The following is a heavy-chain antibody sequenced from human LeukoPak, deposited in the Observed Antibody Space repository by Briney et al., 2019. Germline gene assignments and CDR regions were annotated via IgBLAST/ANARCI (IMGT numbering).Heavy chain of an antibody. J-gene: IGHJ3*02. Sequence: GASVEVSCKASGYTFTTYDINWVRQATGQGLEWMGWMNPNTGNTGYAQKFQGRVTMTRTTSTTTAYMELSGLTSEDTAIYYCARGEHDYDSSAFYYGAFDIWGQGTMVTVSS. CDR1: GYTFTTYD. V-gene: IGHV1-8*01. CDR2: MNPNTGNT. D-gene: IGHD3-22*01. CDR3: ARGEHDYDSSAFYYGAFDI.